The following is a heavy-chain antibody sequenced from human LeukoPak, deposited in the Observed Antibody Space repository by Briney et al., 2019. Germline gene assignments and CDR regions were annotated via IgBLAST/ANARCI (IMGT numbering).Heavy chain of an antibody. CDR1: GFTFSSYA. Sequence: PGGSLRLSCAASGFTFSSYAMHWVRQAPGKGLEWVAVISYDGSNKYYADSVKGRFTISRDNSKNTLYLQMNSLRAEDTAVYYCARDGDYYDSSGYSPRGAFDIWGQGTMVTVSS. V-gene: IGHV3-30*04. CDR2: ISYDGSNK. D-gene: IGHD3-22*01. J-gene: IGHJ3*02. CDR3: ARDGDYYDSSGYSPRGAFDI.